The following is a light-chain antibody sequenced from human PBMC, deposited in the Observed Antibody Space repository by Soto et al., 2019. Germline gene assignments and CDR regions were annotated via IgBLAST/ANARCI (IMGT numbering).Light chain of an antibody. J-gene: IGKJ4*01. Sequence: EIVLTQSPGIVSLSPGERATLSCRASQSVSSSYLAWYQQKFGQAPRLLIYGTYIRAAGIPDRFSGSGSGTDFTLTISRLEPEDVALYYCQQYGNSITFGGGTKVEIK. CDR2: GTY. V-gene: IGKV3-20*01. CDR3: QQYGNSIT. CDR1: QSVSSSY.